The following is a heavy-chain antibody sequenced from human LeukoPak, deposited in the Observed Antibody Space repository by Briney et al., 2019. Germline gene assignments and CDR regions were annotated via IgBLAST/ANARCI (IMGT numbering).Heavy chain of an antibody. Sequence: SETPSLTCTVSGGSISSGGYYWSWIRQHPGKGLEWIGYIYYSGSTYYNPSLKSRVTISVDTSKNQFSLKLSSVTAADTAVYYCARVDYHSFDYWGQGTLVTVSS. V-gene: IGHV4-31*03. J-gene: IGHJ4*02. CDR3: ARVDYHSFDY. CDR1: GGSISSGGYY. CDR2: IYYSGST. D-gene: IGHD3-9*01.